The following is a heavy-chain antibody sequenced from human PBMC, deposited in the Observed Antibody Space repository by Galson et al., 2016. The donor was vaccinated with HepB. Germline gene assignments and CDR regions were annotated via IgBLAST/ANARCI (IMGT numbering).Heavy chain of an antibody. CDR3: AKDLGYGDYPYFDY. CDR2: ISFDGNNK. D-gene: IGHD4-17*01. V-gene: IGHV3-30*18. Sequence: SLRLSCAASGFTFSYYGMHWVRQAPGKGLEWVAVISFDGNNKYYADSVTGRFTISRDNSKNTLYLQMNSLRAEDTAVYYCAKDLGYGDYPYFDYWGQGTLVTVSS. CDR1: GFTFSYYG. J-gene: IGHJ4*02.